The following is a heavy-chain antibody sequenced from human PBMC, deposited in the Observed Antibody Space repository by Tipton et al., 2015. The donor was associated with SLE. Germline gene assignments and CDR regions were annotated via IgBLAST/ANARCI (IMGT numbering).Heavy chain of an antibody. Sequence: TLSLTCTVSGGSISSGGYYWSWIRQHPGKGLEWIGYIYYSGSTYYNPSLKSRVTISVDTSKNQFSLKLSSVTAADTAVYYCAREEENDFWSGGDAFDSWGKGTMVTVSS. D-gene: IGHD3-3*01. V-gene: IGHV4-31*03. CDR1: GGSISSGGYY. CDR3: AREEENDFWSGGDAFDS. J-gene: IGHJ3*02. CDR2: IYYSGST.